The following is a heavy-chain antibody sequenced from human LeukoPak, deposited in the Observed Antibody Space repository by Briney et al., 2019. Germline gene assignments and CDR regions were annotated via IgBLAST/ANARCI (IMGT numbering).Heavy chain of an antibody. D-gene: IGHD3-10*01. Sequence: GGSLRLSCVASGLTFSSQWMTWVRQAPGKGLEWLANIGGDVRRKFYEDSVEGRFTISRDNAKNSLYLQMNSLRAEDTAVYYCARDWGYGSGSYYNGRDYWGQGTLVTVSS. CDR1: GLTFSSQW. V-gene: IGHV3-7*01. CDR2: IGGDVRRK. J-gene: IGHJ4*02. CDR3: ARDWGYGSGSYYNGRDY.